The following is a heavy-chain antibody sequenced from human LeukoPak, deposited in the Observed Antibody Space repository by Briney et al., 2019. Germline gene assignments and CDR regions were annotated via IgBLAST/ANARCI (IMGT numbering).Heavy chain of an antibody. CDR1: GFTFSSYA. CDR3: ARDHYSSSSRGAYFDY. D-gene: IGHD6-13*01. CDR2: ISYDGSNK. Sequence: QPGGSLRLFCAASGFTFSSYAMHWVRQAPGKGLEWVAVISYDGSNKYYADSVKGRFTISRDNSKNTLYLQMNSLRAEDTAVYYCARDHYSSSSRGAYFDYWGQGTLVTVSS. V-gene: IGHV3-30-3*01. J-gene: IGHJ4*02.